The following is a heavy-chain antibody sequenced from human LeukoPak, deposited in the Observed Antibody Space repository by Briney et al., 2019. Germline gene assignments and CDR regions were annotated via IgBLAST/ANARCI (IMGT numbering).Heavy chain of an antibody. Sequence: PGGSLRLSCAASGLIFSNYAMSWVRQAPGKGLEWVSVIGGSGVNTYYADSVKGRFTISRDNSKNTLFLQMNSLRAEDTAVYYCARDGDQLYEVYDYWGQGTLVTVSS. CDR3: ARDGDQLYEVYDY. CDR1: GLIFSNYA. J-gene: IGHJ4*02. V-gene: IGHV3-23*01. CDR2: IGGSGVNT. D-gene: IGHD1-1*01.